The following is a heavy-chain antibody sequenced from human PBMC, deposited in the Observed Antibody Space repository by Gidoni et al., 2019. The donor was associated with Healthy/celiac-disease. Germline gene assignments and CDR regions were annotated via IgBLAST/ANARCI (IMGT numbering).Heavy chain of an antibody. D-gene: IGHD6-13*01. V-gene: IGHV4-61*02. CDR1: GGSISSGSYY. CDR2: IYTSGST. J-gene: IGHJ6*02. CDR3: ARRSSSSRVGMDV. Sequence: QVQLQESRPGLVKPSQTLSLTCTVSGGSISSGSYYWSWIRRPAGKGLEWIGRIYTSGSTNYNPSLKSRVTISVDTSKNQFSLKLSSVTAADTAVYYCARRSSSSRVGMDVWGQGTTVTVSS.